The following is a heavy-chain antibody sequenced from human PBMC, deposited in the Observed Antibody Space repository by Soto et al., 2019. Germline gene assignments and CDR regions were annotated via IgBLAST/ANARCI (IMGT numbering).Heavy chain of an antibody. CDR2: ISYDGSNK. V-gene: IGHV3-30*18. D-gene: IGHD4-17*01. J-gene: IGHJ1*01. CDR1: GFTFSSYG. Sequence: QVQLVESGGGVVQPGRSLRLSCAASGFTFSSYGMHWVRQAPGKGLEWVAVISYDGSNKYYADSVKGRFTISRDNSKNTLYLQMNSLRAEDTAVYYCAKAGYGGNSDWGQGTLVTVSS. CDR3: AKAGYGGNSD.